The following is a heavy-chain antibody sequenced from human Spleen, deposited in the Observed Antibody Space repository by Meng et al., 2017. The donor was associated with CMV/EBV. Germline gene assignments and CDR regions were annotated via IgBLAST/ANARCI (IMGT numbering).Heavy chain of an antibody. J-gene: IGHJ4*02. CDR3: ARILGYCSSTSCPDY. CDR1: GGYFSGYY. D-gene: IGHD2-2*01. CDR2: INHSGRT. V-gene: IGHV4-34*01. Sequence: VYGGYFSGYYWSWIRQPPGKGLEWIGEINHSGRTNYNPSLKSRVTISVDTSKNQFSLKLSSVTAADTAVYYCARILGYCSSTSCPDYWGQGTLVTVSS.